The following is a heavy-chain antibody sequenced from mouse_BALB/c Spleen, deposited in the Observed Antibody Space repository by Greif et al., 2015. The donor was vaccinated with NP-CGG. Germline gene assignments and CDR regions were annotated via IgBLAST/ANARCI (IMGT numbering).Heavy chain of an antibody. CDR1: GYTSTDYY. J-gene: IGHJ4*01. CDR2: IYPGSGNT. V-gene: IGHV1-84*02. Sequence: QVQLKESGPELVKPGASVKISCKASGYTSTDYYINWVKQKPGQGLEWIGWIYPGSGNTKYNEKFKGKATLTVDTSSSTAYMQLSSLTSEDTAVYFCARRTGTEAMDYWGQGTSVTVSS. CDR3: ARRTGTEAMDY. D-gene: IGHD4-1*01.